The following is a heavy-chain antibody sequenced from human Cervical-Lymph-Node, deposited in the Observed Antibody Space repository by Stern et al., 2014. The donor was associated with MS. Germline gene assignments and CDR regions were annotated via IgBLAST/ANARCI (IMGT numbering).Heavy chain of an antibody. CDR3: ARTNKGQCSGGKCFNYFDD. J-gene: IGHJ4*02. CDR1: GDTFSKYT. V-gene: IGHV1-69*02. Sequence: QVHLVQSGPEVKKPGSSVKVSCKASGDTFSKYTITWVRQAPGQGPEWMGRIFPILGISDNAQKFQGRVTLTADKATDTVYMELGSLRSEDTAVYYCARTNKGQCSGGKCFNYFDDWGQGTLVTVSS. D-gene: IGHD2-15*01. CDR2: IFPILGIS.